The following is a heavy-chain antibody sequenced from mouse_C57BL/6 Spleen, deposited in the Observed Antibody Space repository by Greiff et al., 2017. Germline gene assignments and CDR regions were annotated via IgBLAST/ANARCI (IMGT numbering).Heavy chain of an antibody. D-gene: IGHD1-1*01. CDR2: IDPSDSYT. CDR3: AREGSSYGYFDV. V-gene: IGHV1-59*01. J-gene: IGHJ1*03. CDR1: GYTFTSYW. Sequence: VQLQQSGAELVRPGTSVKLSCKASGYTFTSYWMHWVKQRPGQGLEWIGVIDPSDSYTNYNQKFKGKATLTVDTSSSTAYMQLSSLTSEDSAVYYCAREGSSYGYFDVWGTGTTVTVSS.